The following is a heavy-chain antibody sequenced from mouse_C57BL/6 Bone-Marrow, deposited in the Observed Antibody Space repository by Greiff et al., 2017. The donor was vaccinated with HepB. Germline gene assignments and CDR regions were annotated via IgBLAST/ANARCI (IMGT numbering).Heavy chain of an antibody. CDR3: ASRQLRLEAY. D-gene: IGHD3-2*02. V-gene: IGHV5-6*01. J-gene: IGHJ3*01. CDR2: ISSGGSYT. CDR1: GFTFSSYG. Sequence: EVQLVESGGDLVKPGGSLKLSCAASGFTFSSYGMSWVRQTPDKRLEWVATISSGGSYTYYPDSVKGRFTISRDNAKNTLYLQMSSLKYEDTAMYYCASRQLRLEAYWGQGTLVTVSA.